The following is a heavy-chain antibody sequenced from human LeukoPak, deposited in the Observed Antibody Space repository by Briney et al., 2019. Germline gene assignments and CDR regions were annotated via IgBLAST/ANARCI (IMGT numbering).Heavy chain of an antibody. CDR2: INPSGGST. Sequence: GASVEVSCKASGYTFTDYYLYWVRQAPGQGLEWMGIINPSGGSTSYAQKFQGRLTMTRDTSARTVYMELNSLGSEDTAVYYCAREKSCNTSNCYALDYWSQGTLVIVFS. J-gene: IGHJ4*02. V-gene: IGHV1-46*01. D-gene: IGHD2-2*01. CDR1: GYTFTDYY. CDR3: AREKSCNTSNCYALDY.